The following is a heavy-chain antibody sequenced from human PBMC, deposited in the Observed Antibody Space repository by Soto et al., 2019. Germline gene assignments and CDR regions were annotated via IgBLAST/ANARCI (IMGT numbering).Heavy chain of an antibody. CDR1: GGSSSSYY. J-gene: IGHJ6*03. Sequence: SETLSLTCTVSGGSSSSYYWSWIRQPPGKRLDWIGYIYYSGSTNYNPSLKSRVTISVETSKNQFSLKLSSVTAADTAVYYCARDLGGPPSDIAAAGYYMDVWGKGTTVTVSS. D-gene: IGHD6-13*01. CDR2: IYYSGST. CDR3: ARDLGGPPSDIAAAGYYMDV. V-gene: IGHV4-59*01.